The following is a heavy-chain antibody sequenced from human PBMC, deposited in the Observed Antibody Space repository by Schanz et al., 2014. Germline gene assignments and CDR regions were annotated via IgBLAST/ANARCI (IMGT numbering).Heavy chain of an antibody. CDR3: ARGTPFLCDY. D-gene: IGHD3-16*01. CDR1: GFAFDTYW. Sequence: EVQLVESGGGLVQPGGSLRLSCAASGFAFDTYWMSWVRQAPGKGLEWVANIKHDGSEKYYVDSVKGRFTISRDNAKNSMYLEMNSLRAEDTAVYYCARGTPFLCDYWGQGTLVTVSS. CDR2: IKHDGSEK. J-gene: IGHJ4*02. V-gene: IGHV3-7*01.